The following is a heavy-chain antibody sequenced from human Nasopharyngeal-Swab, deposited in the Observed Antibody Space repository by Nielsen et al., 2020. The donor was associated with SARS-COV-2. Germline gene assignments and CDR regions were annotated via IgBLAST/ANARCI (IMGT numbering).Heavy chain of an antibody. V-gene: IGHV3-30*18. CDR2: ISYDGSNK. CDR1: GFTFSSYG. Sequence: SCAASGFTFSSYGMHWVRQAPGKGLEWVAVISYDGSNKYYADSVKGRFTTSRDNSKNTLYLQMNSLRAEDTAVYYCAKDLGIVVVPAAIGPDYWGQGTLVTVSS. D-gene: IGHD2-2*01. J-gene: IGHJ4*02. CDR3: AKDLGIVVVPAAIGPDY.